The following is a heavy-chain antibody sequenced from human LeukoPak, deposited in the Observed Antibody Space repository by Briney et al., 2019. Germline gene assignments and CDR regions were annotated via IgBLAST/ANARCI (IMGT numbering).Heavy chain of an antibody. J-gene: IGHJ6*02. Sequence: ASVKVSCKASGYTFTSYGISWVRQAPGQGLEWMGWISAYNGNTNYAQKLQGRVTMTTDTSTSTAYMELRSLRSDDTAVNYCARISHSSSWYIHYYYGMDVWGQGTTVTVSS. CDR1: GYTFTSYG. CDR3: ARISHSSSWYIHYYYGMDV. V-gene: IGHV1-18*01. D-gene: IGHD6-13*01. CDR2: ISAYNGNT.